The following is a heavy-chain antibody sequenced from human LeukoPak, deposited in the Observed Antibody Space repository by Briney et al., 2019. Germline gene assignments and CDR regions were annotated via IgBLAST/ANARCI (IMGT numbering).Heavy chain of an antibody. D-gene: IGHD6-19*01. J-gene: IGHJ4*02. Sequence: PGGSLRLSCVASGFMFSSYWMNWVRQAPGKGLVWVSRINSDGSSTNYADSVKGRFTISRDNAKNTLYLQMNSLRAEDTAVYFCAGSGWETHFDHWGQGTLVTVSS. V-gene: IGHV3-74*01. CDR1: GFMFSSYW. CDR2: INSDGSST. CDR3: AGSGWETHFDH.